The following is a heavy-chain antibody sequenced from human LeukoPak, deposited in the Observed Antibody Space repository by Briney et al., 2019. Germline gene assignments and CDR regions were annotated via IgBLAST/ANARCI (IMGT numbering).Heavy chain of an antibody. J-gene: IGHJ4*02. CDR3: ARDVERAVAGRGTFDY. D-gene: IGHD6-19*01. Sequence: SVKVSCKASGYTFTGYYMHWVRQAPGQGLEWMGRIIPILGIANYAQKFQGRVTITADKSTSTAYMELSSLRSEDTAVYYCARDVERAVAGRGTFDYWGQGTLVTVSS. V-gene: IGHV1-69*04. CDR2: IIPILGIA. CDR1: GYTFTGYY.